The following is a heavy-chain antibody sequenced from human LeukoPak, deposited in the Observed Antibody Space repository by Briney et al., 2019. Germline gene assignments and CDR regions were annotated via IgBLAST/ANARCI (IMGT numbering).Heavy chain of an antibody. Sequence: GGSLRLSCTASGFTFSSYAMSWVRQAPGKGLEWVSAISSSSSYTYYADSVKGRFTISRDNAKNSLYLQMNSLRAEDTAVYYCARDEVGTGTLDYWGQGTLVTVSS. J-gene: IGHJ4*02. CDR1: GFTFSSYA. CDR3: ARDEVGTGTLDY. V-gene: IGHV3-21*01. CDR2: ISSSSSYT. D-gene: IGHD2-21*02.